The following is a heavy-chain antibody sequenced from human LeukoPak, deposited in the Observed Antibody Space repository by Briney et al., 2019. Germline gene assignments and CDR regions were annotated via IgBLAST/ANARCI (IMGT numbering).Heavy chain of an antibody. Sequence: SETLSLTCDVNGGSLSGYYWTWIRQSPGKGLEWLGEIKYSGSTTYNPSLRRRVTMSVDSSKNQFSLRLSSVTAADTAVYYCARHLRGRGPFDYWGQGTLVTVSS. CDR3: ARHLRGRGPFDY. CDR2: IKYSGST. CDR1: GGSLSGYY. J-gene: IGHJ4*02. D-gene: IGHD2-15*01. V-gene: IGHV4-34*01.